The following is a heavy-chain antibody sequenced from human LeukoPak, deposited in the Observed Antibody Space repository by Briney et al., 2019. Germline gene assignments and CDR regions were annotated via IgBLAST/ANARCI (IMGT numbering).Heavy chain of an antibody. D-gene: IGHD2-2*01. CDR2: INPNNGDT. Sequence: ASVKVSCKASGFTFTDYHIQWVRQAPGQGLEWMGWINPNNGDTKYAQKFQGLVTMSRDTSISTAYMELSRLTSDDTAIYYCARTKPPCSSCLLLDYWGQGTLVTVSS. J-gene: IGHJ4*02. V-gene: IGHV1-2*02. CDR3: ARTKPPCSSCLLLDY. CDR1: GFTFTDYH.